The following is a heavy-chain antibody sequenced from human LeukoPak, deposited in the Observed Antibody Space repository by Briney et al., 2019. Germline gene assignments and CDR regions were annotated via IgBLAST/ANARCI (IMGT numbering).Heavy chain of an antibody. CDR2: INTNTGNP. Sequence: ASVKVSCKASGYTFTSYAMNWVRQAPGQGLEWMGWINTNTGNPTYAQGFTGRFVFSLDTSVSTAYLQISSLKAEDTAVYYCARESSPTASYYSSKVRLRYWGRGTLVTVSS. J-gene: IGHJ4*02. CDR1: GYTFTSYA. D-gene: IGHD1-26*01. CDR3: ARESSPTASYYSSKVRLRY. V-gene: IGHV7-4-1*02.